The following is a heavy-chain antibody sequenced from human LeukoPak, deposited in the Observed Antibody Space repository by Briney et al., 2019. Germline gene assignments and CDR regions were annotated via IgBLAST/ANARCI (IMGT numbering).Heavy chain of an antibody. CDR1: GFTFSSYA. J-gene: IGHJ4*02. CDR3: AKDPITIFGVVTRIFDY. V-gene: IGHV3-23*01. Sequence: PGGSLRLSCAASGFTFSSYAMSWVRQAPGKGLEWVSAISGSGGSTYYADSVKGRFTISRDNSKNTLYLQMNSLRAEDTAVYYCAKDPITIFGVVTRIFDYRGQGTLVTVSS. D-gene: IGHD3-3*01. CDR2: ISGSGGST.